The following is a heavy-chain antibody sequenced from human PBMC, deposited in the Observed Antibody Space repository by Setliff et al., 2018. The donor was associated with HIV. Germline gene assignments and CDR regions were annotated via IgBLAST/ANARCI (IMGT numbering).Heavy chain of an antibody. CDR1: GGSFSSYY. CDR3: ARVGDYGSGGWFDP. V-gene: IGHV4-34*01. J-gene: IGHJ5*02. CDR2: IYYSGST. Sequence: SETLSLTCAVYGGSFSSYYWGWIRQPPGKGLEWIGNIYYSGSTYYNPSLKSRVTISVDTSKNQFSLKLSSVTAADTAVYYCARVGDYGSGGWFDPWGQGTLVTVSS. D-gene: IGHD3-10*01.